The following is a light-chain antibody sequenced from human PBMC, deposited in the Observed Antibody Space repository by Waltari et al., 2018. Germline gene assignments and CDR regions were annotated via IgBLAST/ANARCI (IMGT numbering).Light chain of an antibody. V-gene: IGLV2-14*03. Sequence: QSALPRPASVSGSPGQSITIPCIGTTSYVVVDVFVPWYEDHPGQAPKVIIYDVNKRPSGVSDRFSGSKSGNTASLTISGLQAEDEATFYCSSQSTRNGVIFGGGTKVTVL. CDR3: SSQSTRNGVI. J-gene: IGLJ2*01. CDR2: DVN. CDR1: TSYVVVDVF.